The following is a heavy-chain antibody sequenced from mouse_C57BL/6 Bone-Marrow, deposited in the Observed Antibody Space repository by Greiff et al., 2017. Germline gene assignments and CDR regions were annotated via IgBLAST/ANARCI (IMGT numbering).Heavy chain of an antibody. CDR1: GYTFTSYW. CDR2: IDPSDSYT. V-gene: IGHV1-50*01. Sequence: QVHVKQPGAELVKPGASVKLSCKASGYTFTSYWLQWVKQRPGQGLEWIGEIDPSDSYTNYNQKFKGKATLAVDTSSSTAYMQLSSLTSEDSAVYYCARVIYYGNLYYAMDYWGQGTSVTVSS. D-gene: IGHD2-1*01. J-gene: IGHJ4*01. CDR3: ARVIYYGNLYYAMDY.